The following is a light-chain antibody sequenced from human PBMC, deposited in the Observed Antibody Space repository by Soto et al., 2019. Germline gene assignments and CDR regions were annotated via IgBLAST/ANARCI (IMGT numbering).Light chain of an antibody. J-gene: IGKJ5*01. V-gene: IGKV1D-12*01. CDR2: AAS. Sequence: DIQMTQSPSSVSASVGDRVTITCRSSQDIGSWVAWYQQKPGKVPKLLIYAASILQSGVPSRFSGSGSGTDFTLTINTLQPEDFATYYCQLANSFPVSFGQGTLLENK. CDR1: QDIGSW. CDR3: QLANSFPVS.